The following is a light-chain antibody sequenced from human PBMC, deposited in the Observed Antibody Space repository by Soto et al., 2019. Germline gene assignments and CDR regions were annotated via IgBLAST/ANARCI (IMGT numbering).Light chain of an antibody. V-gene: IGKV3-11*01. J-gene: IGKJ2*01. CDR3: QQRSNWTPYT. Sequence: EIVLTQSPATLSLSPGERATLSCRASQSVSSYLAWYQQKPGQAPRLLIYDASNRATGIPARFSGSGSGTDFTLTISSLEPEDFEVYYCQQRSNWTPYTFGQGNKLEIK. CDR1: QSVSSY. CDR2: DAS.